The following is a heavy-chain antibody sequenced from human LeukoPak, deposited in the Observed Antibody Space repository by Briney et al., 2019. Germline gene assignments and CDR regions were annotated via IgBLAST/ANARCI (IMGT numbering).Heavy chain of an antibody. D-gene: IGHD3-22*01. J-gene: IGHJ4*02. Sequence: SETLSLTCTVSGGSISSYYWGWIRQPPGKGLEWIGYIYYSGSTNYKPSLKSRVTISVETSKNQFSLKLRSVTAADTAVYYCARVTGYMIEDYFDYWGQGTLVTVSS. CDR3: ARVTGYMIEDYFDY. CDR1: GGSISSYY. V-gene: IGHV4-59*01. CDR2: IYYSGST.